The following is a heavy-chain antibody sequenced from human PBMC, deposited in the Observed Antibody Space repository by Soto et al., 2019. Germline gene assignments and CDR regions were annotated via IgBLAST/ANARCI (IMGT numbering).Heavy chain of an antibody. Sequence: WAAVKVSCKASGGTFSSYAISWVRQAPGQGLEWMGGIIPIFGTANYAQKFQGRVTITADESTSTAYMELSSLRSEDTAVYYCAREGQGIAAAGPEGGFDYWGQGTLVTVSS. J-gene: IGHJ4*02. D-gene: IGHD6-13*01. CDR3: AREGQGIAAAGPEGGFDY. CDR2: IIPIFGTA. V-gene: IGHV1-69*13. CDR1: GGTFSSYA.